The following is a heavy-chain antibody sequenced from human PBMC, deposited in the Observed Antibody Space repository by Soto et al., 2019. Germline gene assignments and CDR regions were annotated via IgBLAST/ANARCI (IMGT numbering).Heavy chain of an antibody. CDR1: WYSFTNSW. J-gene: IGHJ4*02. D-gene: IGHD1-1*01. Sequence: EESLKISCKGSWYSFTNSWIGWVRQIPGKGLEWMGIIYPGDSDTRYSPSFQGQVTISADKSITTAYLHWSSMKASETDMHHCEKTKQYGGVTGAGYFDHWGQGNLVTVS. CDR2: IYPGDSDT. V-gene: IGHV5-51*01. CDR3: EKTKQYGGVTGAGYFDH.